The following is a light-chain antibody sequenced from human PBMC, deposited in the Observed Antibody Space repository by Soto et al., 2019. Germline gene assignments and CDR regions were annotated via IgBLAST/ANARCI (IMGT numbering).Light chain of an antibody. CDR1: QSVSSTY. J-gene: IGKJ2*01. CDR3: QQYGSSAGT. V-gene: IGKV3-20*01. Sequence: EIVLTQSPGTLSLSPGERATLSCRASQSVSSTYLAWYQQKPGQAPRLLIYGASSRATGIPARFSGSGSGTYFTLAISRLATEDFAVYYCQQYGSSAGTFGQGTKMEIK. CDR2: GAS.